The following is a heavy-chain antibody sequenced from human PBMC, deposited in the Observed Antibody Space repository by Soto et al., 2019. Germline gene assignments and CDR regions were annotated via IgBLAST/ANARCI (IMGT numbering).Heavy chain of an antibody. V-gene: IGHV1-46*01. CDR1: GYTFTSYY. Sequence: ASVKVSCKASGYTFTSYYMHWVRQAPGQGLEWMGIINPSGGSTSYAQKFQGRVTMTRDTSTSTVYMELSSLRSEDTAVYYCAREGTVTNFFDGGYYGMDVWGQGTTVTVSS. CDR3: AREGTVTNFFDGGYYGMDV. CDR2: INPSGGST. J-gene: IGHJ6*02. D-gene: IGHD4-17*01.